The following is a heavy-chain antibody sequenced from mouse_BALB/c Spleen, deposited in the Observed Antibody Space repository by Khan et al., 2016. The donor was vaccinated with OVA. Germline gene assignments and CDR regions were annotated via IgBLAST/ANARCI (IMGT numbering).Heavy chain of an antibody. CDR1: GFSLTSYG. CDR2: IWAGGST. Sequence: VRLKESGPGLVAPSQSLSITCTVSGFSLTSYGVYWVRQPPGKGLEWLGEIWAGGSTNYNSALMSRQSISKDNSKSQVFLKMNSLQTDGTAMYYCARLEDIWGQGTTLTVSS. V-gene: IGHV2-9*02. CDR3: ARLEDI. D-gene: IGHD1-3*01. J-gene: IGHJ2*01.